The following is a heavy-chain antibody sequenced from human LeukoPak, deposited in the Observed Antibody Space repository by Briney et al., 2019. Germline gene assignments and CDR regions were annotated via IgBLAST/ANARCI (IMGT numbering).Heavy chain of an antibody. CDR1: GFTFSSYA. Sequence: GGPLRLSCAASGFTFSSYAMSWVRQAPGKGLEWVSAISGSGGSTYYADSVKGRFTISRDNSKNTLYLQMNSLRAEDTAVYYCARDGQYYDSSGYYYYYYGMDVWGQGTTVTVSS. CDR2: ISGSGGST. V-gene: IGHV3-23*01. J-gene: IGHJ6*02. CDR3: ARDGQYYDSSGYYYYYYGMDV. D-gene: IGHD3-22*01.